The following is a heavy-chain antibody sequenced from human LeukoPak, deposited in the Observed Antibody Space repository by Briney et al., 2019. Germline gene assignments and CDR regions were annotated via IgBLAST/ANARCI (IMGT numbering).Heavy chain of an antibody. CDR3: ARTGIAYCGGDCLVVVDY. Sequence: ASVKVSCKASGYTFTGYYMHWVRQAPGQGLEWTGWINPNSGGTNYAQKFQGRVTMTRDTSISTAYMELSRLRSDDTAVYYCARTGIAYCGGDCLVVVDYWGQGTLVTVSS. CDR2: INPNSGGT. J-gene: IGHJ4*02. V-gene: IGHV1-2*02. CDR1: GYTFTGYY. D-gene: IGHD2-21*02.